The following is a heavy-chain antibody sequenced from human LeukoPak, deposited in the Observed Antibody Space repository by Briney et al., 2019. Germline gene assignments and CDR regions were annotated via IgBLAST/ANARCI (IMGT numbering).Heavy chain of an antibody. J-gene: IGHJ3*02. CDR2: INHSGST. CDR1: GGSFSSYY. D-gene: IGHD5-18*01. CDR3: ASLRGYSYGYDAFDI. Sequence: SETLSLTCAVYGGSFSSYYWSWIRQPPGKGLEWIGEINHSGSTNYNPSLKSRVTISVDTSKNQFSLKLSSVTAADTAVYYCASLRGYSYGYDAFDIWGQGTMVTVSS. V-gene: IGHV4-34*01.